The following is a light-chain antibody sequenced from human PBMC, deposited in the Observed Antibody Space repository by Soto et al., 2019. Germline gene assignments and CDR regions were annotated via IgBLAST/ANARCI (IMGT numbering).Light chain of an antibody. J-gene: IGLJ1*01. Sequence: QSALTQPPSVSGSPGQSVTISCTGTSSDVGSYNRVSWYQQPPGTAPKLMIYEVSNRPSGVPDLFSGSKSGNTASLTISGLQAEDEADYYCSSYTSSSSDVFGTGTKLTVL. V-gene: IGLV2-18*02. CDR2: EVS. CDR1: SSDVGSYNR. CDR3: SSYTSSSSDV.